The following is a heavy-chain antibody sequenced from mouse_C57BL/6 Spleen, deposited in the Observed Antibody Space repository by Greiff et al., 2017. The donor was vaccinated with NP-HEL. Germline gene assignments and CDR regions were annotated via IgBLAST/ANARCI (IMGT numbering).Heavy chain of an antibody. CDR3: ARGYNGNDD. J-gene: IGHJ2*01. CDR1: GYAFSSSW. Sequence: QVQLMQPGPELVMPGASVKLSCKASGYAFSSSWMNWVKQRPGQGLEWIGRIYPGDGDTNYNGKFKGKATLTVDKSSSTAYMQLSSLTSEDSAVYYCARGYNGNDDWGQGTTLTVSS. V-gene: IGHV1-82*01. CDR2: IYPGDGDT. D-gene: IGHD2-14*01.